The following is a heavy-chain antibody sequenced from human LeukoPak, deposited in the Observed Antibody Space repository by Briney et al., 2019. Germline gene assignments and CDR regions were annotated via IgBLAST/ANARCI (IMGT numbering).Heavy chain of an antibody. V-gene: IGHV5-10-1*01. J-gene: IGHJ5*02. CDR2: IALSDSYT. CDR1: GYGFPSYW. D-gene: IGHD3-22*01. CDR3: VRQPPGVYDTTQNWFDP. Sequence: GESLKISCKVSGYGFPSYWITWVRQVPGKGLEWMGRIALSDSYTNYNPSFEGHVTMSVEKSITTVYLQWSSLKASDTAMYYCVRQPPGVYDTTQNWFDPWGQETLVTVSS.